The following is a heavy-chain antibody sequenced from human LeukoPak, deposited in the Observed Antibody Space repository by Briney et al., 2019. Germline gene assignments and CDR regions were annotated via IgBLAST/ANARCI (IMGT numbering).Heavy chain of an antibody. Sequence: GGSLRLSCAASGFTVSSNYMSWVRQAPGKGLEWVSSISGSNSYIYYADSVKGRFTISRDNAKNSLYLQMNSLRAEDTAVYYCARGSPSADYWGQGTLVTVSS. V-gene: IGHV3-21*01. CDR1: GFTVSSNY. J-gene: IGHJ4*02. D-gene: IGHD1-26*01. CDR2: ISGSNSYI. CDR3: ARGSPSADY.